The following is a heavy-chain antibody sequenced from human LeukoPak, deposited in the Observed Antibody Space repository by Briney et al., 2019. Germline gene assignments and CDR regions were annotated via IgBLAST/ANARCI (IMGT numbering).Heavy chain of an antibody. D-gene: IGHD3-22*01. CDR1: GGSFSGYY. CDR3: ARDQRSGYFPHYHYYGMDV. Sequence: SETLSLTCAVYGGSFSGYYWSWIRQPPGKGLEWIGEINHSGSTNYNPSLKSRVTISVDTSKNQFSLKLTSVTAADTAVYYCARDQRSGYFPHYHYYGMDVWGQGTTVTVFS. V-gene: IGHV4-34*01. CDR2: INHSGST. J-gene: IGHJ6*02.